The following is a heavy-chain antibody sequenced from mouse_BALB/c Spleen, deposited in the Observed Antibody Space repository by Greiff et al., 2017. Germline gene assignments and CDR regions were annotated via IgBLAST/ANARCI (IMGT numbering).Heavy chain of an antibody. J-gene: IGHJ3*01. V-gene: IGHV1-18*01. CDR3: ARGTTATRAWFAY. CDR1: GYTFTDYN. D-gene: IGHD1-2*01. CDR2: INPNNGGT. Sequence: VQLQQSGPELVKPGASVKIPCKASGYTFTDYNMDWVKQSHGKSLEWIGDINPNNGGTIYNQKFKGKATLTVDKSSSTAYMELRSLTSEDTAVYYCARGTTATRAWFAYWGQGTLVTVSA.